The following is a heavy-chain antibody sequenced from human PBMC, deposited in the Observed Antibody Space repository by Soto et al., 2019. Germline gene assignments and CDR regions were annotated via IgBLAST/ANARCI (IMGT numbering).Heavy chain of an antibody. V-gene: IGHV3-23*01. CDR2: ISGSGANT. J-gene: IGHJ4*02. Sequence: PGGSLRLSCAASGINFSNHALSWVRQAPGKGLEWVSGISGSGANTHYADSVKGRFTISRDNSKNTLSLQMNSLSPDDTAVYFCAKAHGGGTSTITSYFDYWGRGTLVTVSS. CDR1: GINFSNHA. D-gene: IGHD5-12*01. CDR3: AKAHGGGTSTITSYFDY.